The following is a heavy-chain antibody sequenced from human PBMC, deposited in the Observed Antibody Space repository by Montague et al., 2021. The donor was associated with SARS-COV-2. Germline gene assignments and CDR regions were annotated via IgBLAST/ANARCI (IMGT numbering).Heavy chain of an antibody. Sequence: TLSLTCTVSGGSISSGGYYWSWIRQHPGKGLEWIGYIYYSGSTYYNPSLTSRVTISVDTSKNQFSLKLSSVTAADTAVYYCASTYGGNLGYYYYYMDVWGKGTTVTVSS. CDR3: ASTYGGNLGYYYYYMDV. V-gene: IGHV4-31*03. J-gene: IGHJ6*03. D-gene: IGHD4-23*01. CDR1: GGSISSGGYY. CDR2: IYYSGST.